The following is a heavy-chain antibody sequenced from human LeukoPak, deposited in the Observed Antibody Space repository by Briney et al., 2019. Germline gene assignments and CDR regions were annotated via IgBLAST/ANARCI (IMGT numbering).Heavy chain of an antibody. CDR2: IIPILGIA. CDR1: GGTFSSYA. D-gene: IGHD6-19*01. J-gene: IGHJ6*02. Sequence: GASVKVSCKASGGTFSSYAISWVRQAPGQGLEWMGRIIPILGIANCAQKFQGRVTITADKSTSTAYMELSSLRSEDTAVYYCARDPDRKWLVQYYYYGMDVWGQGTTVTVSS. V-gene: IGHV1-69*04. CDR3: ARDPDRKWLVQYYYYGMDV.